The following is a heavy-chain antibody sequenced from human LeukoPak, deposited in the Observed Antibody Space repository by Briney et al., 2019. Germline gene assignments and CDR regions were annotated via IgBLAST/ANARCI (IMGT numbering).Heavy chain of an antibody. D-gene: IGHD6-19*01. CDR3: ARGASSSGWYENWFDP. CDR2: IYYSGST. Sequence: SETLSLTCTVSGGSISSYYWSWIRQPPGKGLEWIGYIYYSGSTNYNPSLKSRVTISVDTSKNQFSLKLSSVTAADTAVYYCARGASSSGWYENWFDPWGQGTLVTVSS. J-gene: IGHJ5*02. V-gene: IGHV4-59*01. CDR1: GGSISSYY.